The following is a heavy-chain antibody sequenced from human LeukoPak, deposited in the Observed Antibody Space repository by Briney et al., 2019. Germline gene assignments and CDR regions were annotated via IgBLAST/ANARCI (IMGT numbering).Heavy chain of an antibody. Sequence: SETLSLTCTVSGGSISSDYWSWIRQPAGKGLEWIGRIQTSGSTNYNPSLESRLTVSIDTSRNQFSLKVTSVTAADTAVYYCARDRGGGSFDYWGQGTLVTVSS. J-gene: IGHJ4*02. CDR3: ARDRGGGSFDY. CDR1: GGSISSDY. CDR2: IQTSGST. D-gene: IGHD2-15*01. V-gene: IGHV4-4*07.